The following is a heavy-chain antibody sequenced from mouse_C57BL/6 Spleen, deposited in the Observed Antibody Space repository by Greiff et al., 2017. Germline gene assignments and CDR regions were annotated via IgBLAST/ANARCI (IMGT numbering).Heavy chain of an antibody. V-gene: IGHV1-19*01. CDR2: INPYNGGN. Sequence: VQLQQSGPVLVKPGASVKMSCKASGYTFTDYYMNWVKQSHGKSLEWIGVINPYNGGNSYNQKFKGKATLTVDKSSSTAYMELNSLTSEDSAVYYCAVYYGNYEGVSYYAMDYWGQGTSVTVSS. CDR1: GYTFTDYY. CDR3: AVYYGNYEGVSYYAMDY. J-gene: IGHJ4*01. D-gene: IGHD2-1*01.